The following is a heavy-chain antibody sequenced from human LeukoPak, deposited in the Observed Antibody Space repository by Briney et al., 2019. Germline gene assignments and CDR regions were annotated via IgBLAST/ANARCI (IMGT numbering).Heavy chain of an antibody. CDR2: ISSSSSYI. V-gene: IGHV3-21*01. D-gene: IGHD4-17*01. CDR1: GFTFSSYS. J-gene: IGHJ4*02. CDR3: ARDQKGVMTMVTTTVDY. Sequence: GGSLRLSCAASGFTFSSYSMNWVRQAPGKGLEGVSSISSSSSYIYYADSVKGRFTISRDNAKNSLYLQMNSLRAEDTAVYYCARDQKGVMTMVTTTVDYWGQGTLVTVSS.